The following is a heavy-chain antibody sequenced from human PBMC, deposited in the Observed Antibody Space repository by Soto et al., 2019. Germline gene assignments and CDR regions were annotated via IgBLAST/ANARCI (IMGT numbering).Heavy chain of an antibody. D-gene: IGHD3-10*01. Sequence: QVQLVESGGGVVQPGRSLRLSCVASGFTFSNYVIHWVRQAPGKGLEWVAGLSYDGSNEYYADFVKGRFTISRDNSKNTLFLQMNSLRVEDSALYQCARGGILWPGEVISNGFDIWGQGTRVTVSS. CDR1: GFTFSNYV. CDR2: LSYDGSNE. J-gene: IGHJ3*02. CDR3: ARGGILWPGEVISNGFDI. V-gene: IGHV3-30*03.